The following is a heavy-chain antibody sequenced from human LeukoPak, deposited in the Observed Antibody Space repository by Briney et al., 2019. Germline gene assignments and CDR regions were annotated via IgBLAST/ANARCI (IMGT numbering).Heavy chain of an antibody. CDR1: GYTLTELS. CDR3: ALMVRGTTWFDP. D-gene: IGHD3-10*01. V-gene: IGHV1-24*01. CDR2: FDPEDGET. J-gene: IGHJ5*02. Sequence: ASVKVSCKVSGYTLTELSMHWVRQAPGKGLEWMGGFDPEDGETSYAQKFQGRVTMTEDTSTDTDYMELSSLRSEDTAVYYCALMVRGTTWFDPWGQGTLVTVSS.